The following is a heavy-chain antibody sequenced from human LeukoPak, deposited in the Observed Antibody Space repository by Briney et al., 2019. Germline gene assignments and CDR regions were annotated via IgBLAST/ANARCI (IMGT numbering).Heavy chain of an antibody. V-gene: IGHV3-15*01. CDR3: TTTYYDFWSGSYYYYMDV. CDR1: GFTFSNAW. D-gene: IGHD3-3*01. J-gene: IGHJ6*03. CDR2: IKSKADGGTT. Sequence: PGGSLRLSCAASGFTFSNAWMSWVRQAPGKGLEWVGRIKSKADGGTTDYAAPVKGRFTISRDDSKNTLYLQMNSLKTEDTAVYYCTTTYYDFWSGSYYYYMDVWGKGTTVTVS.